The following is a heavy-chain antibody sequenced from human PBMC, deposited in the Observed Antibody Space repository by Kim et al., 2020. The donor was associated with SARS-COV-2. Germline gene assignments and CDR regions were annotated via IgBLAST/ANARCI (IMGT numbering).Heavy chain of an antibody. V-gene: IGHV1-69*01. Sequence: FQGRVTITADESTSTAYMELSSLRSEDTAVYYCARAGYYGSGSYFYGMDVWGQGTTVTVSS. D-gene: IGHD3-10*01. J-gene: IGHJ6*02. CDR3: ARAGYYGSGSYFYGMDV.